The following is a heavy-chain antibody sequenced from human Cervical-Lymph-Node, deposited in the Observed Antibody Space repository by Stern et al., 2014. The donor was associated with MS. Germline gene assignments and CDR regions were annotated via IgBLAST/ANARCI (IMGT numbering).Heavy chain of an antibody. V-gene: IGHV5-51*01. CDR2: IYPYDSDT. CDR1: GYSFTIYY. Sequence: VQLVQSGAEVKKRGESLKISCKLSGYSFTIYYIAWVRQMPGKGLEWMGVIYPYDSDTTYSPSFQGQVTISADKSITTAYLQWSSLRASDTAMYYCARHVQGFDYWGQGTLVTVSS. CDR3: ARHVQGFDY. J-gene: IGHJ4*02.